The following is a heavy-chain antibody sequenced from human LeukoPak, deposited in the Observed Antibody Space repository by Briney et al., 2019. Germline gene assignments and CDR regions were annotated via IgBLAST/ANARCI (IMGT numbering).Heavy chain of an antibody. V-gene: IGHV4-59*12. CDR2: IYYSGST. D-gene: IGHD3-22*01. CDR3: ARELSHYYDSSGYLRD. CDR1: GGSISSYY. Sequence: SETLSLTCTVSGGSISSYYWSWIRQPPGKGLEWIGYIYYSGSTNYNPSLKSRVTISVDTSKNQFSLKLSSVTAADTAVYYCARELSHYYDSSGYLRDWGQGTLVTVSS. J-gene: IGHJ4*02.